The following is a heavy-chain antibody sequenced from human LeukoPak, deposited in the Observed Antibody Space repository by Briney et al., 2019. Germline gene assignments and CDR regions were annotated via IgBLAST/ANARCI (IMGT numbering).Heavy chain of an antibody. J-gene: IGHJ4*02. V-gene: IGHV3-7*01. CDR1: GFSFTSYA. CDR3: ARGRYFDWLSQPLFDY. Sequence: SGGSLRLSCAASGFSFTSYAMSWVRQAPGKGLEWVANIKQDGSEKYYVDSVKGRFTISRDNAKNSLYLQMNSLRAEDTAVYYCARGRYFDWLSQPLFDYWGQGTLVTVSS. D-gene: IGHD3-9*01. CDR2: IKQDGSEK.